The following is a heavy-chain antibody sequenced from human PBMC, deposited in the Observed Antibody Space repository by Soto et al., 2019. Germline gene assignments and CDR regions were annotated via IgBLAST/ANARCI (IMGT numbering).Heavy chain of an antibody. J-gene: IGHJ6*02. V-gene: IGHV1-69*12. CDR2: IIPIFGTA. CDR1: GGTFSSYA. D-gene: IGHD1-26*01. CDR3: ATKQDPPGVGDYYYYGMDV. Sequence: QVQLVQSGAEVKKPGSSVKVSCKASGGTFSSYAISWVRQAPGQGLEWMGGIIPIFGTANYAQKFQGRVTITADESTSTAYMELGSLRSEDTAVYYCATKQDPPGVGDYYYYGMDVWGQGTTVTVSS.